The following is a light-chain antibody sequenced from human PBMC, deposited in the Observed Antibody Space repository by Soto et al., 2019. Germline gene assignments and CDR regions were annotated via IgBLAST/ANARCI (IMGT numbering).Light chain of an antibody. CDR3: QQLNIYPIT. J-gene: IGKJ5*01. CDR2: GAS. Sequence: DIKLTQSPSFLSASVGDRVTITCRASQGISSDLAWYQQKPGKAPNLLIYGASNLQTGVPSRFSGSGSGTEFTLTISSLQPEDFATYYCQQLNIYPITFGQGTRLEIK. V-gene: IGKV1-9*01. CDR1: QGISSD.